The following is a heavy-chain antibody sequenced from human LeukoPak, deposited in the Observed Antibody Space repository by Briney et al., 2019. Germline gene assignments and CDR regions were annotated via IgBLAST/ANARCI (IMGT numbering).Heavy chain of an antibody. J-gene: IGHJ3*02. CDR1: GGSISSYY. Sequence: SETLSLTCTVSGGSISSYYWSWIRQPPGKGLEWIGYIYYSGSTNYNPSLKSRVTISVDTSKNQFSLKLSSVTAADTAVYYCARDLGAHSGSYYDAFDIWGQGTMVTVSS. D-gene: IGHD1-26*01. V-gene: IGHV4-59*01. CDR3: ARDLGAHSGSYYDAFDI. CDR2: IYYSGST.